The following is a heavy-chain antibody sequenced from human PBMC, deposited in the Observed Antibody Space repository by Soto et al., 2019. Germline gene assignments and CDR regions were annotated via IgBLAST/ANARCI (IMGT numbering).Heavy chain of an antibody. J-gene: IGHJ3*02. CDR2: IIPIFGTA. V-gene: IGHV1-69*01. Sequence: QVPLVQSGAEVKKPGSSVKVSCKASGGTFSSYAISWVRQAPGQGLEWMGGIIPIFGTANYAQKFQGRVTITADESTSTAYMELSSLRSEDTAVYYCAREAGDSSGYYFSDAFDIWGQGTMVTVSS. CDR3: AREAGDSSGYYFSDAFDI. D-gene: IGHD3-22*01. CDR1: GGTFSSYA.